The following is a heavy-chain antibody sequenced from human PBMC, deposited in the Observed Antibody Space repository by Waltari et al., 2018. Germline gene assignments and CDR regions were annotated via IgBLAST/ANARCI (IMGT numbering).Heavy chain of an antibody. CDR1: GGFISGYF. J-gene: IGHJ4*02. Sequence: QVQLQESGPGLVKPSETLSLTCPVSGGFISGYFWSWIRQSPGKGLECIGYISHTGTTDYNPSLKSRVSISVDSSKSQFSLNLTSVTAADTAFYYCAREFSSGWYSHLDYWGQGKLVTVS. CDR2: ISHTGTT. D-gene: IGHD6-19*01. CDR3: AREFSSGWYSHLDY. V-gene: IGHV4-59*01.